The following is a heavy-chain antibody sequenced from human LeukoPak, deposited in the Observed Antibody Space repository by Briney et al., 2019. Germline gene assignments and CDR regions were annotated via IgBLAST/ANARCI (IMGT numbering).Heavy chain of an antibody. Sequence: PGGSLRLSCAASGFTFSSYGMHWVRQAPCKGLEWVGVISYDGSNKYYADSVKGRFTISRDNSKNTLYLQMNSLRAEDTAVYYCAKDRQPYYDFWSGYYGYYFDYWGQGTLVTVSS. CDR3: AKDRQPYYDFWSGYYGYYFDY. V-gene: IGHV3-30*18. CDR2: ISYDGSNK. CDR1: GFTFSSYG. J-gene: IGHJ4*02. D-gene: IGHD3-3*01.